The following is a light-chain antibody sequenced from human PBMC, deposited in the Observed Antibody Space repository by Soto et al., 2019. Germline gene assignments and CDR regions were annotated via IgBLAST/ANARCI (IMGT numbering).Light chain of an antibody. J-gene: IGKJ1*01. Sequence: MQMTQSPSTLSASVGDRVAITFRASQSISSWLAWYQQKPGKAPKALIYKASSLESGVPSRFSGSGSGTEFTLTISSLQPDDSATYYCQQYNSYPTFGQGTKVDIK. CDR1: QSISSW. CDR3: QQYNSYPT. CDR2: KAS. V-gene: IGKV1-5*03.